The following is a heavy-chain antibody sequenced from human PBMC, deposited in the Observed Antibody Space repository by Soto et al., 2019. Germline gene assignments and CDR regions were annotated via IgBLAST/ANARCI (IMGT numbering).Heavy chain of an antibody. CDR2: INPNSGGT. Sequence: AASVKVSCKASGYTFTGYYMHWVRQAPGQGLEWMGWINPNSGGTNYAQKFQGRVTMTRDTSISTAYMELSRLRSDDTAVYYCARRHSSSWYRRGYYYYGMDVWGQGTTVTVSS. J-gene: IGHJ6*02. V-gene: IGHV1-2*02. CDR1: GYTFTGYY. CDR3: ARRHSSSWYRRGYYYYGMDV. D-gene: IGHD6-13*01.